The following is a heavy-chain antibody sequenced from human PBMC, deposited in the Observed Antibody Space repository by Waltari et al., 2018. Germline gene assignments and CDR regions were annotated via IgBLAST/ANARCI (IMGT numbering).Heavy chain of an antibody. CDR2: IIPIFVTA. V-gene: IGHV1-69*12. CDR1: GGTFSSYA. Sequence: QVQLVQSGAEVKKPGSSVKVSCKASGGTFSSYAISWVRQAPGQGLGGWGGIIPIFVTANYARKFQGRVTITADESTSTAYMERSSLRSEDTAVYYCARANNWGSYYYYGMDVWGQGTTVTVSS. CDR3: ARANNWGSYYYYGMDV. D-gene: IGHD7-27*01. J-gene: IGHJ6*02.